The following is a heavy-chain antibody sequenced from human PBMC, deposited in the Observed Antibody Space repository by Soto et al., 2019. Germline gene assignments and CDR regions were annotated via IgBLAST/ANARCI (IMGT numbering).Heavy chain of an antibody. CDR3: ARAGCDGGSCYTLVGLRYGMDV. Sequence: QVQLVESGGGVVQPGRSLRLSCVASGFTFSSYAMHWVRQAPGKGLEWVAVISYDGNNKYYADFVKGRFTISRDNSKNTLYLQMNSLRLEDTAVYYCARAGCDGGSCYTLVGLRYGMDVWGQGTTVTVSS. CDR2: ISYDGNNK. CDR1: GFTFSSYA. V-gene: IGHV3-30-3*01. D-gene: IGHD2-15*01. J-gene: IGHJ6*02.